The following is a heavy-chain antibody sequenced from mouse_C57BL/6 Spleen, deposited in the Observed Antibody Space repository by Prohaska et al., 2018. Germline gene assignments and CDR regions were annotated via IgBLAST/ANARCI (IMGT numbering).Heavy chain of an antibody. CDR2: INPNNGGT. CDR3: ARSSGAMDY. V-gene: IGHV1-18*01. Sequence: HGKSLEWIGDINPNNGGTIYNQKFKGKATLTVDKSSSTAYMELRSLTSEDTAVYYCARSSGAMDYWGQGTSVTVSS. J-gene: IGHJ4*01.